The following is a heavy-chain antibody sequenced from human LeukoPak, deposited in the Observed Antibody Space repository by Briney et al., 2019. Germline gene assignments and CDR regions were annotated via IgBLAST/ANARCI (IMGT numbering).Heavy chain of an antibody. CDR1: GYSISSGYY. CDR3: ARVTSRLGVCDY. Sequence: SETLSLTCTVSGYSISSGYYWGWIRQPPGKGLEWIGSIYHSGSTYYNPPLKSRVTISVDTSKNQFSLKLRSVTAADTAVYYCARVTSRLGVCDYWGQGSLVTVSS. CDR2: IYHSGST. V-gene: IGHV4-38-2*02. D-gene: IGHD2-8*01. J-gene: IGHJ4*02.